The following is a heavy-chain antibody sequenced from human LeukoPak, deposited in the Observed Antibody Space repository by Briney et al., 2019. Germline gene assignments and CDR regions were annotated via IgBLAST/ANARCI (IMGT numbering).Heavy chain of an antibody. D-gene: IGHD6-19*01. CDR3: ARRLKNSNGWTFDY. J-gene: IGHJ4*02. V-gene: IGHV5-51*01. CDR1: GYSFTSYW. Sequence: GESLKISCKGSGYSFTSYWIGWVRQMPGKGLEWMGIIYPGDSDTTYSPSFQGQVTISADRSINTAYLHWSSLEASDTAIYYCARRLKNSNGWTFDYWGQGTLVTVSS. CDR2: IYPGDSDT.